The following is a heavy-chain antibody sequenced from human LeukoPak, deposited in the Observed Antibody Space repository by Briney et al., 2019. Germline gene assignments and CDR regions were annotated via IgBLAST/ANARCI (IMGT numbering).Heavy chain of an antibody. CDR1: GGTFSSYT. CDR3: ARGTAAAGTDY. CDR2: IIPILGIA. D-gene: IGHD6-13*01. V-gene: IGHV1-69*02. Sequence: SVKVSCKASGGTFSSYTISWVRQAPGQGLEWMGRIIPILGIANYAQKLQGRVTITADKSTSTAYMELSSLRSEDTAVYYCARGTAAAGTDYWGQGTLVTVSS. J-gene: IGHJ4*02.